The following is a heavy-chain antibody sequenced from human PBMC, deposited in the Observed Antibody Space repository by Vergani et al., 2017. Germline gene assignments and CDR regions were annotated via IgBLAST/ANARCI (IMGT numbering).Heavy chain of an antibody. V-gene: IGHV3-30-3*01. J-gene: IGHJ4*02. CDR3: ARDRYNWNQGHFDY. CDR2: ISYDGSNK. D-gene: IGHD1-20*01. CDR1: GFTFSSYA. Sequence: QVQLVESGGGVVQPGRSLRLSCAASGFTFSSYAMHWVRQAPGKGLEWVAVISYDGSNKYYADSVKGRFTISRDNSKNTLYLQMNSLRAEDTAVYYCARDRYNWNQGHFDYWGQGTLVTVSS.